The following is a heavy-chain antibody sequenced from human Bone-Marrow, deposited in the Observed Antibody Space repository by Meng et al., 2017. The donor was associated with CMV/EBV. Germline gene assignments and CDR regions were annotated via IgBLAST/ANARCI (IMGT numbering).Heavy chain of an antibody. Sequence: GGSLRLSCAASGFTFSSYGMHWVRQAPGKGLEWVAVISYDGSNKYYADSVKGRFTISRDNSKNTLYLQMNSLRAEDTAVYYCARWDCSSTSCAVGIDYWGQGTLVTVSS. V-gene: IGHV3-30*19. CDR3: ARWDCSSTSCAVGIDY. J-gene: IGHJ4*02. D-gene: IGHD2-2*01. CDR1: GFTFSSYG. CDR2: ISYDGSNK.